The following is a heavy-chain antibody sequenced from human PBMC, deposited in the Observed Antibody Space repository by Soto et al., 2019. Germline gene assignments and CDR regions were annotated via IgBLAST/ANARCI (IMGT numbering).Heavy chain of an antibody. V-gene: IGHV3-74*01. D-gene: IGHD4-17*01. Sequence: GGSLRLSCAASGFTFSSYWMHWVRQAPGKGLVWVSRINSDGSSTSYADSVKGRFTISRDNAKNTLYLQMNSLRAEDTAVYYRAREYTVTPYYYYGMDVWGQGTTVTVSS. J-gene: IGHJ6*02. CDR1: GFTFSSYW. CDR2: INSDGSST. CDR3: AREYTVTPYYYYGMDV.